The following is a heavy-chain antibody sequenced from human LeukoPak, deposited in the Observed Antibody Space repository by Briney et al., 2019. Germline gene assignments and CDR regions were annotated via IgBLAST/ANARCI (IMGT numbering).Heavy chain of an antibody. Sequence: GGSLRLSCAASGFTFSSYGMHCVRQAPGKGLEWVAVISYDGSNEYYADSVKGRFTISRDNSKNTLYLQMNSLRVEDTAVYYCAKEGYHGSGSFPDYWGQGTLVTVSS. V-gene: IGHV3-30*18. CDR2: ISYDGSNE. D-gene: IGHD3-10*01. J-gene: IGHJ4*02. CDR3: AKEGYHGSGSFPDY. CDR1: GFTFSSYG.